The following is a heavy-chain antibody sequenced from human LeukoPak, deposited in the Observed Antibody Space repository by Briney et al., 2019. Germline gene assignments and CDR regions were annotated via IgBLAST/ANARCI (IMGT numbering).Heavy chain of an antibody. V-gene: IGHV3-9*01. CDR3: ARDPGGWYPYYFDY. CDR1: GFTFDDYA. CDR2: ISWNSGSI. J-gene: IGHJ4*02. Sequence: GGSLRLSCAASGFTFDDYAMHWVRQAPGKGLEWVSGISWNSGSIGYADSVKGRFTISRDNAKNSLYLQMNSLRAEDRAVYYCARDPGGWYPYYFDYWGQGTLVTVSS. D-gene: IGHD6-19*01.